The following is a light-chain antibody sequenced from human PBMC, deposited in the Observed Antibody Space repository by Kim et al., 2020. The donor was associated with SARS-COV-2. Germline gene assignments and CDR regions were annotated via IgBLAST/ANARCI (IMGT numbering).Light chain of an antibody. CDR1: SSDVGRYNY. Sequence: QSALTQPRSVSGSPGQSVTISCTGTSSDVGRYNYVSWYQQHPGKAPKLMTYDVTKRPSGVPDRFSGSKSGNTASLTISGLQAEDEADYYCCSHAGSYTYVFGGGTQLTVL. CDR3: CSHAGSYTYV. J-gene: IGLJ2*01. V-gene: IGLV2-11*01. CDR2: DVT.